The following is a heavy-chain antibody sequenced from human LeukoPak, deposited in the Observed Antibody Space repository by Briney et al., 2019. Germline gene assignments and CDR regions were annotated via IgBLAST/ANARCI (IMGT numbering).Heavy chain of an antibody. J-gene: IGHJ4*02. Sequence: GRSLRLSCAASGFTFRSHGMHWVRQSPGKGLEWAAVIWFDGTNKYYADSVKGRFTISRDNSNNTLFLEMNSLRAEDTAVYYCARDVLYSSSSGDYWGQGTLVTVSS. CDR1: GFTFRSHG. D-gene: IGHD6-6*01. CDR2: IWFDGTNK. CDR3: ARDVLYSSSSGDY. V-gene: IGHV3-33*01.